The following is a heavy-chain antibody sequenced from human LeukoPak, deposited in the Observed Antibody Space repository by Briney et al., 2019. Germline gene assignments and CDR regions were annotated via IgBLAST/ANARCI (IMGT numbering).Heavy chain of an antibody. Sequence: ASVKVSCKTSGYTFTGYYMHWVRQAPGQGLEWMGRINPNSGGTDYAQMFQGRVTMTRDTSISTACMELSRLRSDDTAVYYCARDQNPDYDFWSGFYNYWGQGTLVTVSS. CDR2: INPNSGGT. D-gene: IGHD3-3*01. CDR1: GYTFTGYY. V-gene: IGHV1-2*06. J-gene: IGHJ4*02. CDR3: ARDQNPDYDFWSGFYNY.